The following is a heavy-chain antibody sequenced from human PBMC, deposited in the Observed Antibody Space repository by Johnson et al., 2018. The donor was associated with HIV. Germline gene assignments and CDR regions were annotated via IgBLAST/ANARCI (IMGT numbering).Heavy chain of an antibody. Sequence: VQLVESGGGVVRPGGSLRLSCAASGFTVSSNYMSWVRQAPGKGLEWVSVIDSGGGTKYADSVTGRFTISRDNSKNTLYLQMNSLRAEDTAVYYCARDRPPGATLSDAFDIWGQGTMVTVSS. V-gene: IGHV3-66*01. CDR1: GFTVSSNY. CDR2: IDSGGGT. J-gene: IGHJ3*02. D-gene: IGHD1-26*01. CDR3: ARDRPPGATLSDAFDI.